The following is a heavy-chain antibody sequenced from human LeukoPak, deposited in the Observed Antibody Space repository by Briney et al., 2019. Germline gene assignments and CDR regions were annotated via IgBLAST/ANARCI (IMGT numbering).Heavy chain of an antibody. CDR1: GGSISSSSYY. D-gene: IGHD2-2*01. CDR3: ARVDIVVVPSASFDY. V-gene: IGHV4-39*01. J-gene: IGHJ4*02. CDR2: IYYSGIT. Sequence: SETLSLTCTVSGGSISSSSYYWGWIRQPPGKGLEWIGSIYYSGITYYNPSLKSRVTISVDTSKNQLSLKLSSVTAADTAVYYCARVDIVVVPSASFDYWGQGTLVTVSS.